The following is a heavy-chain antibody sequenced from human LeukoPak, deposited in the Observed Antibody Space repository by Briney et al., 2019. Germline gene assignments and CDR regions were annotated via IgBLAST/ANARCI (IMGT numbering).Heavy chain of an antibody. Sequence: PGGSLRLSCAASGFTFSSYAMSWVRQAPGKGLEWVSVIYSGGSTYYADSVKGRFTISRDKSNNTLYLQMNSLRAEDTAVYYCARDSYSGSYYYFDYWGQGTLVTVSS. CDR3: ARDSYSGSYYYFDY. D-gene: IGHD1-26*01. J-gene: IGHJ4*02. V-gene: IGHV3-53*01. CDR1: GFTFSSYA. CDR2: IYSGGST.